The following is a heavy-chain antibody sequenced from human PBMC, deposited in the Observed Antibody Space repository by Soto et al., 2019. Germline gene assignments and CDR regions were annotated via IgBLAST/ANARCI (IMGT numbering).Heavy chain of an antibody. CDR3: ARAPRGNYGYPSYFDY. Sequence: RSEPLSLTCTVSGGSISSYYWSWIRQPPGKGLEWIGYIYYSGSTNYNPSLKSRVTISVDTSKNQFSLKLSSVTAADTDVYYCARAPRGNYGYPSYFDYWGQGTLVTVSS. J-gene: IGHJ4*02. CDR2: IYYSGST. D-gene: IGHD3-10*01. CDR1: GGSISSYY. V-gene: IGHV4-59*01.